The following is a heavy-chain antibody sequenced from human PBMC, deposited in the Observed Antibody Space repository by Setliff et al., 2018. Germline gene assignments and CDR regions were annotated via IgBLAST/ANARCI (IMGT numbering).Heavy chain of an antibody. CDR3: ARSRAAANDY. V-gene: IGHV4-61*09. CDR1: GGSISSGDAS. Sequence: SETLSLTCAVSGGSISSGDASWSWIRQPAGKGLEWIGHIYTSGSTNYNPSLKSRVTISVDTSKNQFSLKLSSVTAADTAVYYCARSRAAANDYWGQGTLVTVSS. D-gene: IGHD6-13*01. CDR2: IYTSGST. J-gene: IGHJ4*02.